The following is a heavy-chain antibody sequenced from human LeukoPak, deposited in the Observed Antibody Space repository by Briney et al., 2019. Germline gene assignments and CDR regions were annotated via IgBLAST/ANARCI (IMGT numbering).Heavy chain of an antibody. Sequence: GSLRLSFAASGFPFSSFAMVWVRQAPGKGLEWVSALSGPATRAIYADSVRGRFTISRDNFKNTLYLQMNSLRAEDSAVYYCAKCRGGGGEYWHFDLWGRGILVSVSS. CDR3: AKCRGGGGEYWHFDL. V-gene: IGHV3-23*01. CDR2: LSGPATRA. CDR1: GFPFSSFA. J-gene: IGHJ2*01. D-gene: IGHD2-15*01.